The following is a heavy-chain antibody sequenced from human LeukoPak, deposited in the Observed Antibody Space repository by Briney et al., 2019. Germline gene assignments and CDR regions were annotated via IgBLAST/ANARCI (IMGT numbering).Heavy chain of an antibody. D-gene: IGHD1-1*01. CDR1: GFTFSSYW. CDR3: ARIGNWNDVGNAFDI. CDR2: IKQDGSEK. J-gene: IGHJ3*02. V-gene: IGHV3-7*01. Sequence: GGSLRLSCAASGFTFSSYWMSWVRQAPGKGLEWVANIKQDGSEKYYVDSVKGRFTISRDNAKNSLYLQMNSLRAEDTAVYYCARIGNWNDVGNAFDIWGQGTMVTVSS.